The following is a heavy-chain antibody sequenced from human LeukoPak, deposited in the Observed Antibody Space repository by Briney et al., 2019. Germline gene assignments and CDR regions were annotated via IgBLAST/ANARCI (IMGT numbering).Heavy chain of an antibody. CDR1: GFTFSSYW. Sequence: GGSLRLSCAASGFTFSSYWMSWVRQAPGKGLEWVANIKQDGSEKYYVDSVKGRFTISRDNAKNSLYLQMNSLRAEDTAVYYCARDPGRSSSWYNWFDPRGQGTLVTVSS. V-gene: IGHV3-7*01. CDR3: ARDPGRSSSWYNWFDP. CDR2: IKQDGSEK. D-gene: IGHD6-13*01. J-gene: IGHJ5*02.